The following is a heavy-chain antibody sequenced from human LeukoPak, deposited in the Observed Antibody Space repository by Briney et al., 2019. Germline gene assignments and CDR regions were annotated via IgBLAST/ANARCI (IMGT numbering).Heavy chain of an antibody. Sequence: GGSLRLSCAASGFTFSSYGMHWVRQAPGKGLEWVAAISYDGSNKYYADSVKGRFTISRDNSKNTLDLQMNSLRAEDTAVYYCAKSGYQLLAGNWFDPWGQGTLVTVSS. CDR1: GFTFSSYG. J-gene: IGHJ5*02. V-gene: IGHV3-30*18. CDR2: ISYDGSNK. D-gene: IGHD2-2*01. CDR3: AKSGYQLLAGNWFDP.